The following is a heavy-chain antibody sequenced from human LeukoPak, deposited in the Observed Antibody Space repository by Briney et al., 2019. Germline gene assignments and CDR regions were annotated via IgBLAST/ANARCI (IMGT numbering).Heavy chain of an antibody. Sequence: GGSLRLSCAASGFTFSSYGMHWVRQAPGKGLEWVAVIWYDGSNKYYADSVKGRFTISRDNSKNTLYLQINSLRAEDTAVYYCAKSGSSGYYYMDVWGKGTTVTVSS. CDR3: AKSGSSGYYYMDV. CDR1: GFTFSSYG. J-gene: IGHJ6*03. D-gene: IGHD6-6*01. V-gene: IGHV3-33*06. CDR2: IWYDGSNK.